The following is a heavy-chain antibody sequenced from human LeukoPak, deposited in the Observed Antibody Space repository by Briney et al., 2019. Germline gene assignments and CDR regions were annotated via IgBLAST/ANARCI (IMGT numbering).Heavy chain of an antibody. CDR1: GFTFDDYA. CDR2: INHNGNVN. V-gene: IGHV3-7*03. J-gene: IGHJ6*02. D-gene: IGHD3-16*01. CDR3: ARGGGLDV. Sequence: GGSLRLSCAASGFTFDDYAMHWARQAPGKGLEWVASINHNGNVNYYVDSVKGRFTISRDNAKNSLYLQMSNLRAEDTAVYFCARGGGLDVWGQGATVTVSS.